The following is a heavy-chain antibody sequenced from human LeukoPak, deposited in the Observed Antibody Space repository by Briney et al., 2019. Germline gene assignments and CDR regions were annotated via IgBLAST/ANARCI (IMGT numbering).Heavy chain of an antibody. CDR2: ISAYNGNT. CDR3: ARDFGIGSGPAGFDY. Sequence: ASVKVSCKASGYTFTSYGISWVRQAPGQGLEWMGWISAYNGNTNYAQKLQGRVTMTTDTSTSTAYTELRSLRSDDTAVYYCARDFGIGSGPAGFDYWGQGTLVTVSS. J-gene: IGHJ4*02. D-gene: IGHD2-15*01. CDR1: GYTFTSYG. V-gene: IGHV1-18*01.